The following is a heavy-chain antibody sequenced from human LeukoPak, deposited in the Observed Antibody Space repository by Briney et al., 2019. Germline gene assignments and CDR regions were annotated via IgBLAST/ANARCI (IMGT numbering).Heavy chain of an antibody. D-gene: IGHD3-10*01. CDR1: GYTFTSYA. Sequence: ASVKVSCKASGYTFTSYAISWVRQAPGQGLEWMGWISVYNGNTNYAQKLQGRVTVTTDTSTSTAYMELRSLTSDDTAVYYCARVEEVRGGITSFDYRGQGTLVTVSS. V-gene: IGHV1-18*01. J-gene: IGHJ4*02. CDR2: ISVYNGNT. CDR3: ARVEEVRGGITSFDY.